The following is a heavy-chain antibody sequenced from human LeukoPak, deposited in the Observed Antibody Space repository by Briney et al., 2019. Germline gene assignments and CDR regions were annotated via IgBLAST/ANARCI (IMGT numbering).Heavy chain of an antibody. J-gene: IGHJ4*02. CDR1: GFTFSSYG. CDR3: ARERYGGYYFDY. CDR2: ISYDGSNK. Sequence: PGGSLRPSCAASGFTFSSYGMHWVRQAPGKGLEWVAVISYDGSNKYYADSVKGRFTISRDNSKNTLYLQMNTLRTADTAVYYCARERYGGYYFDYWGQGTLVAVSS. V-gene: IGHV3-30*03. D-gene: IGHD1-26*01.